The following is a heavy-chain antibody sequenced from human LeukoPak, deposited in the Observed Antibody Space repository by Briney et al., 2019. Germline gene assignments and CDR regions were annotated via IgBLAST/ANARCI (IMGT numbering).Heavy chain of an antibody. V-gene: IGHV1-69*05. CDR1: GGTFSSYA. CDR3: ARSLVGYSSSSDRPYYYYMDV. J-gene: IGHJ6*03. Sequence: GSSVKVSCKAFGGTFSSYAISRVRHAPGQGLEWMGGIIPIFGTANYAQKFQGRVTITTDESTSTAYMELSSLRSEDTAVYYCARSLVGYSSSSDRPYYYYMDVWGKGTTVTVSS. CDR2: IIPIFGTA. D-gene: IGHD6-6*01.